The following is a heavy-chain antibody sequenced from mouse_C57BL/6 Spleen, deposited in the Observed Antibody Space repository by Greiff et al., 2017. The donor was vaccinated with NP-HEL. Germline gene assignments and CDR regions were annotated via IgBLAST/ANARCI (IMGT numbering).Heavy chain of an antibody. J-gene: IGHJ2*01. CDR2: INPSTGGT. V-gene: IGHV1-42*01. D-gene: IGHD4-1*01. CDR1: GYSFTGYY. CDR3: ARSPGVFDY. Sequence: EVQLQQSGPELVKPGASVKISCKASGYSFTGYYMNWVKQSPEKSLEWIGEINPSTGGTPYNQKFKAKATLTVDKSSSTAYMQLKSLTSEDSAVYYCARSPGVFDYWGQGTTLTVSS.